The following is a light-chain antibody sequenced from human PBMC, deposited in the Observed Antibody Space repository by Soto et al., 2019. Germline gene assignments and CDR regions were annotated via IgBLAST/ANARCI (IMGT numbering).Light chain of an antibody. Sequence: DIQMAPSPSTLSASVGYRVRVTCWASQSISRWLAWYQQKPGKGPKLLIYHASTLQNGVPSRFSGSGSGTDFTLTISSLKPDDFATYYCQQYNRNSFFGGGTKVDIK. V-gene: IGKV1-5*01. J-gene: IGKJ4*01. CDR3: QQYNRNSF. CDR2: HAS. CDR1: QSISRW.